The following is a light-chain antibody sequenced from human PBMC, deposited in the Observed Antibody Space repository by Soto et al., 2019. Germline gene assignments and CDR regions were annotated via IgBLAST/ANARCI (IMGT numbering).Light chain of an antibody. Sequence: EIVMTQSPTTLSVSPGEGATLSCRASQSLSSNLAWYQQKPGQSPRLLIYGASTRASGIPARFSGSGSGTEFTLTISSVESEDFAVYYCQQYNYWPLYTFGQGTKLEIK. CDR3: QQYNYWPLYT. V-gene: IGKV3-15*01. J-gene: IGKJ2*01. CDR2: GAS. CDR1: QSLSSN.